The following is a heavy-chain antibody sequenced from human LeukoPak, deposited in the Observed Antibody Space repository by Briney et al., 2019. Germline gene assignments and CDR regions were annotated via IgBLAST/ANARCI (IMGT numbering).Heavy chain of an antibody. CDR2: INHSGST. CDR3: ARATGGGPLDY. V-gene: IGHV4-34*01. Sequence: SETLSLTCAVYGGSLSGYYWSWIRQPPGKGLEWIGEINHSGSTNYNPSLKSRVTISVDTSKNQFSLKLSSVTAADTAVYYCARATGGGPLDYWGQGTLVTVSS. D-gene: IGHD2-15*01. J-gene: IGHJ4*02. CDR1: GGSLSGYY.